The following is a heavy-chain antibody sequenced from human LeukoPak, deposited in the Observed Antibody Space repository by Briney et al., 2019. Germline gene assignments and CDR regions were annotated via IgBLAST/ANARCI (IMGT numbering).Heavy chain of an antibody. CDR3: ARVPVRFLDPLGSWFDP. D-gene: IGHD3-3*01. V-gene: IGHV3-30-3*01. J-gene: IGHJ5*02. Sequence: GGSLRLSCAASGFTFSSYAMHWVRQAPGKGLEWVAVISYDGSNKYYADSVKGRFTISRYNSKNTLYLQMNSLRAEDTAVYYCARVPVRFLDPLGSWFDPWGQGTLVTVSS. CDR2: ISYDGSNK. CDR1: GFTFSSYA.